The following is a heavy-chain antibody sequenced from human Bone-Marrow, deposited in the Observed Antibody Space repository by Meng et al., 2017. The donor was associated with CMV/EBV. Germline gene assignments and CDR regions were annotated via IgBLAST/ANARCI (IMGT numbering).Heavy chain of an antibody. CDR2: LSGSGHST. D-gene: IGHD5-18*01. CDR3: AKDSVGYSYGYPFDY. V-gene: IGHV3-23*01. J-gene: IGHJ4*02. Sequence: SGFTFSSDAMSWVRQAPGKGLEWVSGLSGSGHSTYYADSVKGRFTISRDNSKRTLYLQMNSLRGEDTAIYYCAKDSVGYSYGYPFDYWGQGTLVTVSS. CDR1: GFTFSSDA.